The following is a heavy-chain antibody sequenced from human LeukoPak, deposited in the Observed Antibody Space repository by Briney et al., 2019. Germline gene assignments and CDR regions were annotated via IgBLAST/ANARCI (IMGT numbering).Heavy chain of an antibody. V-gene: IGHV3-7*01. CDR1: GFTFRRYW. D-gene: IGHD1-1*01. J-gene: IGHJ4*02. CDR2: IKEDGSEN. CDR3: ARQRYSDY. Sequence: GGSLRLSCAGSGFTFRRYWMTWVRQAPGKGLEWVANIKEDGSENSYVESVKGRFTISRDNAKNSLYLQLNSLRAEDTAVYFCARQRYSDYWGQGTLVTVSS.